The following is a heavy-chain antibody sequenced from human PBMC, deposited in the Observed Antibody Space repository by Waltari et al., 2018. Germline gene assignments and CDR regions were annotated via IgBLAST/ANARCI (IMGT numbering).Heavy chain of an antibody. Sequence: EVQLLESGGGLVQPGGSLRLSCAASGFTFSSYAMSWVRQAPGKGREWVSAISGSGGSTYYADSVKGRFTIARDNSKNTLYLQRNSLRAEDTAVYYCAKDPRPYSSGSFGYWGQGTLVTVSS. J-gene: IGHJ4*02. CDR1: GFTFSSYA. CDR2: ISGSGGST. V-gene: IGHV3-23*01. CDR3: AKDPRPYSSGSFGY. D-gene: IGHD6-19*01.